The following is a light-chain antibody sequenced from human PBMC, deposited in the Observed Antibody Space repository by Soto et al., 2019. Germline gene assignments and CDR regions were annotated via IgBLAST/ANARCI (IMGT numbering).Light chain of an antibody. CDR1: SSDVGGYNY. V-gene: IGLV2-14*01. CDR2: AVT. Sequence: QSALTQPASVSGSPGQSITISCTGTSSDVGGYNYVSWYQQHPGKAPKLMIYAVTDRPSGVSSRFSGSKSANTASLTIYGLKAEDEADYYCSSYTRSSTLFGTRTKVTV. J-gene: IGLJ1*01. CDR3: SSYTRSSTL.